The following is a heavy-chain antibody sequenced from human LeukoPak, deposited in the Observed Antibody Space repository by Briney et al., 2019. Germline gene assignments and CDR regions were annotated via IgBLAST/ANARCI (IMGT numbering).Heavy chain of an antibody. J-gene: IGHJ5*02. CDR1: GGSISSYY. D-gene: IGHD2-2*01. CDR2: IYTSGST. V-gene: IGHV4-4*07. CDR3: ARAGLVLGYCSSTSCYAWFDP. Sequence: PSETLSLTCTVSGGSISSYYWSWIRQPAGKGLEWIGRIYTSGSTNYNPSLKSRVTMSVDTSKNQFSLKLSSVTAADTAVYYCARAGLVLGYCSSTSCYAWFDPWGQGTRVTVSS.